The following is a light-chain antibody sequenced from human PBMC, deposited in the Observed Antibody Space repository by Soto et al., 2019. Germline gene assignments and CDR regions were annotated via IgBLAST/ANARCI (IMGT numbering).Light chain of an antibody. Sequence: QSVLTQPPSVSGAPGQRVIISCTGSRSNIGAGYVVHWYRRLPGTAPKLLIYGNNNRPSGVPDRFSGSKSGNTASLTISGLQAEDETDYYCFSYTSSGTYVFGTGTKLTVL. CDR3: FSYTSSGTYV. J-gene: IGLJ1*01. CDR1: RSNIGAGYV. CDR2: GNN. V-gene: IGLV1-40*01.